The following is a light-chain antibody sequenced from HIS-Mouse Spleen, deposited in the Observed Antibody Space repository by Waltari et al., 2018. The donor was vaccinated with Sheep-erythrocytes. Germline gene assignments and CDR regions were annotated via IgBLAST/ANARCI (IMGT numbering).Light chain of an antibody. V-gene: IGLV2-8*01. Sequence: QSALTQPPSASGSPGQSVTISCTGTSSHVGRYNYVSWYQQHPGKAPKLMIYEVSKRPSGVPDRCSGSKSGNTASLTVSGLQAEDEADYYCSSYAGSNNWVFGGGTKLTVL. CDR2: EVS. J-gene: IGLJ3*02. CDR3: SSYAGSNNWV. CDR1: SSHVGRYNY.